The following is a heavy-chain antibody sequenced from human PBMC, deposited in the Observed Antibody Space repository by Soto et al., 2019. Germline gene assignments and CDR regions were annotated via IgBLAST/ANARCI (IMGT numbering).Heavy chain of an antibody. D-gene: IGHD5-18*01. CDR1: GGSISSYY. V-gene: IGHV4-59*01. J-gene: IGHJ4*02. CDR2: IYYSGST. CDR3: ARLDVDTAMVSTSRWGTLFNPIFDY. Sequence: SETLSLTCTVSGGSISSYYWSWTRQPPGKGLEWIGYIYYSGSTNYNPSLKSRVTISVDTSKNQFSLKLSSVTAADTAVYYCARLDVDTAMVSTSRWGTLFNPIFDYWGQGTLVTVSS.